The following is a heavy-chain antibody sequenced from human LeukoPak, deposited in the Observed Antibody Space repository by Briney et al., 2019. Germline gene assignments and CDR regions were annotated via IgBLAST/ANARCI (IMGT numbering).Heavy chain of an antibody. V-gene: IGHV3-23*01. J-gene: IGHJ5*02. CDR1: GFTFSIHG. D-gene: IGHD3-10*01. CDR2: IGGTAGGT. CDR3: VKDALYASGTYYNS. Sequence: GGSLRLSSAASGFTFSIHGMSWVRQAPGKGLEWVAAIGGTAGGTYYADSVKGRFTISRDNSKNTLSLQMNSLGAEDTAVYYCVKDALYASGTYYNSWGQGTLVTVSS.